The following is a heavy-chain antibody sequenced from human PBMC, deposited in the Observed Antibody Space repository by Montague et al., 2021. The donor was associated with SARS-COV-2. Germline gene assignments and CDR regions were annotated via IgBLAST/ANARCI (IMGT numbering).Heavy chain of an antibody. CDR1: GGSFSGYY. D-gene: IGHD6-13*01. CDR3: ARGQVGSSWYRERNNWFDP. CDR2: INHSGST. V-gene: IGHV4-34*01. J-gene: IGHJ5*02. Sequence: SETLSLTCAVYGGSFSGYYWSWIRQPPGKGLEWIGEINHSGSTNYNPSLKSRVTISVDTSKNQFSLKLSSVTAADTAVYYCARGQVGSSWYRERNNWFDPWGQGTLVTVSS.